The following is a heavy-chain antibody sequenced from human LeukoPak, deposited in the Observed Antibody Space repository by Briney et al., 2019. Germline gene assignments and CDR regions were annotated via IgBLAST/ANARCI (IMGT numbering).Heavy chain of an antibody. CDR1: GFTFRSYG. CDR2: ITGSGSST. V-gene: IGHV3-23*01. Sequence: PGGSLRLSCAASGFTFRSYGMSWVRQAPGKGLEWVSGITGSGSSTYYADSVKGRFTISRDNAKNSLYLQMNSLRAEDTAVYYCARDFPYYYDTSGYYSDYWGQGTLVTVSS. CDR3: ARDFPYYYDTSGYYSDY. J-gene: IGHJ4*02. D-gene: IGHD3-22*01.